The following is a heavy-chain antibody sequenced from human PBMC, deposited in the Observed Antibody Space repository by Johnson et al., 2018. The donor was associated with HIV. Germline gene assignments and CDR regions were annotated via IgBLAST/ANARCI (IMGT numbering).Heavy chain of an antibody. CDR3: ARGHSDLVTASDI. Sequence: VQLVESGGGLVQPGGSLRLSCAASGFTFSSYTMSWVRQAPGTGLEWVSRIRGSGGSIFCAAPVTGRFTISRDNSKNTLYLQMNSLRADDPAVYHCARGHSDLVTASDIWGHGTMVTVSS. V-gene: IGHV3-23*04. J-gene: IGHJ3*02. CDR1: GFTFSSYT. CDR2: IRGSGGSI. D-gene: IGHD2-21*02.